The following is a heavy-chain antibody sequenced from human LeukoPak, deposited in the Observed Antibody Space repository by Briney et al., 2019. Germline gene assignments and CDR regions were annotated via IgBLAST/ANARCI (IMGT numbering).Heavy chain of an antibody. J-gene: IGHJ4*02. V-gene: IGHV1-2*02. CDR3: ARVSDIVVVPAAFYFDY. CDR1: GYTFTGYY. D-gene: IGHD2-2*01. CDR2: INPNSGST. Sequence: ASVKVSCKASGYTFTGYYMHWVRQAPGQGLEWMGWINPNSGSTKYAQKFQGRVTMTRDTSITTAYMELSRLRSDDTAVYYCARVSDIVVVPAAFYFDYWGQGALVTVSS.